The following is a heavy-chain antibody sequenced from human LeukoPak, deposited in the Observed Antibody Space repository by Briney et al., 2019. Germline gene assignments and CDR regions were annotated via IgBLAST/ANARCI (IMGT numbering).Heavy chain of an antibody. V-gene: IGHV3-33*01. Sequence: GRSLRLSCAASGFTFSSYGMHWVRQAPGKGLEWVAAIWYDGSNKYYADSVKGRFTISRDNSKNTLYLQMNSLRAEDTAVYYCARSGYCSSTSCYAVDYWGQGTLVTVSS. CDR2: IWYDGSNK. CDR3: ARSGYCSSTSCYAVDY. D-gene: IGHD2-2*01. J-gene: IGHJ4*02. CDR1: GFTFSSYG.